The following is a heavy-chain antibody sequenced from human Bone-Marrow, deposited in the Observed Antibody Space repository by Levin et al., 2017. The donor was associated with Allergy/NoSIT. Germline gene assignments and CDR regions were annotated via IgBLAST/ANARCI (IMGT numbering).Heavy chain of an antibody. CDR2: LDGSSGKT. V-gene: IGHV3-23*01. CDR1: GFIFADYA. CDR3: AKAETTVMLDYSYFDV. J-gene: IGHJ6*03. Sequence: SCRISGFIFADYAMNWVRQAPGRGLEWVSSLDGSSGKTHYADSVKGRFTISREYSKDTLFLQMNSLRAEDTARYYCAKAETTVMLDYSYFDVWGEGTAVTVSS. D-gene: IGHD4-17*01.